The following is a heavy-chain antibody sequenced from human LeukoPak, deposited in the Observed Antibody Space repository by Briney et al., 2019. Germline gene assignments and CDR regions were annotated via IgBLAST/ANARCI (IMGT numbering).Heavy chain of an antibody. D-gene: IGHD5-18*01. Sequence: GGSLRLSCAASGFTFSIYGMHWVRQAPGKGLEGVAVIWYEGSNKYYADSAKGRFTISRDNSKNTLYLQMNSLRAEDTAVYYCARDRRGGNSYFDYWGQGTLVTVSS. CDR1: GFTFSIYG. J-gene: IGHJ4*02. CDR2: IWYEGSNK. V-gene: IGHV3-33*04. CDR3: ARDRRGGNSYFDY.